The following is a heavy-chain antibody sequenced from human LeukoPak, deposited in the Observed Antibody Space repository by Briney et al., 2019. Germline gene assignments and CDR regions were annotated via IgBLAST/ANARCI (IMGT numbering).Heavy chain of an antibody. V-gene: IGHV4-39*01. CDR1: GGSISGSNYY. D-gene: IGHD6-19*01. CDR3: ARRQWLVADFDY. Sequence: PSETLSLTCTVSGGSISGSNYYWGWIRQSPGKGLEWVGSIYYTGSTYYNPSLKSRVTISVDTSKNQFSLKLSSVTAADTAVYYCARRQWLVADFDYWGQGTLVTVSS. CDR2: IYYTGST. J-gene: IGHJ4*02.